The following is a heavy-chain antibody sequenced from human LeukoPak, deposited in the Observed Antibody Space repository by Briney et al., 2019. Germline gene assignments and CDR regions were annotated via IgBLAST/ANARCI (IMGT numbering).Heavy chain of an antibody. CDR1: GGTFSSYA. Sequence: GASVKVSCKASGGTFSSYAISWVRQAPGQGLEWMGRVIPILGIANYAQKFQGRVTITADKSTSTAYMELSSLRSEDTAVYYCARVGGGYSYGQHNWFDPWGQGTLVTVSS. V-gene: IGHV1-69*04. CDR3: ARVGGGYSYGQHNWFDP. CDR2: VIPILGIA. D-gene: IGHD5-18*01. J-gene: IGHJ5*02.